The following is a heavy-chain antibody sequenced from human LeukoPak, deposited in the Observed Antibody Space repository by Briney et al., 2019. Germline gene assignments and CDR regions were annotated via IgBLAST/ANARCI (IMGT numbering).Heavy chain of an antibody. CDR1: GFTFSSYA. CDR2: ISGSGGST. V-gene: IGHV3-23*01. Sequence: SGGSLRLSCAASGFTFSSYAMSWIRQAPAKGLEWVSAISGSGGSTYYADSVKGRFTISRDNSKNTLYLQVNSLRAEDTAVYYCASTFYGDSPPYWGQGTLVTVSS. D-gene: IGHD4-17*01. CDR3: ASTFYGDSPPY. J-gene: IGHJ4*02.